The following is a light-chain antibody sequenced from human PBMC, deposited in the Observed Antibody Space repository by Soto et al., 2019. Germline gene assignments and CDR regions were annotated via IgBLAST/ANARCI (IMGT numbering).Light chain of an antibody. CDR1: QSISSSY. V-gene: IGKV3-20*01. CDR3: QQYASSPCT. CDR2: GAS. J-gene: IGKJ2*02. Sequence: EIVLTQSPGTLSLSPGERATLSCRASQSISSSYLAWYQQKPGQAPRLLIYGASRRATGIPDGLSGGESGTDFTLTITTLEPEDSAVYFCQQYASSPCTFGQGTKVEIK.